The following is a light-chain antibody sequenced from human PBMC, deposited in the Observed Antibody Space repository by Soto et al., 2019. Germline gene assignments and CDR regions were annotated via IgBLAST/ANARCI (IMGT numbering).Light chain of an antibody. CDR3: QQYGNSPIT. CDR2: GTS. Sequence: EIVMTQSAATLSGSVGERATLSCRASERIYSAYLGWYQQKNGQAPRLVIYGTSSRATGIPDRFSGSLYGTDFTLTISRLETEDFAVYYCQQYGNSPITFGQGTKVDIK. V-gene: IGKV3-20*01. J-gene: IGKJ1*01. CDR1: ERIYSAY.